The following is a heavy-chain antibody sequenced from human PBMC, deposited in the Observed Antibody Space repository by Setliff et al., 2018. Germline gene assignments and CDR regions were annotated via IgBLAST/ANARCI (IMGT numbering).Heavy chain of an antibody. V-gene: IGHV3-7*03. D-gene: IGHD3-22*01. CDR2: IKEDGSEK. J-gene: IGHJ4*02. CDR3: AKVPGSGYYFFDY. Sequence: GGSLRLSCAASGFIFSNYWMAWVRQAPGKGLEWVANIKEDGSEKYFVDSVKGRFTVSRDNSKNTLYLQMNSLRAEDTAVYYCAKVPGSGYYFFDYWGQGTLVTVSS. CDR1: GFIFSNYW.